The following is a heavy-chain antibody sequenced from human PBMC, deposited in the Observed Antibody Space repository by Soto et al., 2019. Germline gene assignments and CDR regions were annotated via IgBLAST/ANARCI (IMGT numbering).Heavy chain of an antibody. D-gene: IGHD3-3*01. CDR3: ARGAHVGGYYYDY. CDR1: CGSIISYY. CDR2: IYTSGST. Sequence: PSETLSLTCTFSCGSIISYYWSWIRQPAGKGLEWIGRIYTSGSTNYNPSLKSRVTMSVDTSKNQFSLKLSSVTAADTAVYYCARGAHVGGYYYDYWGQGTLVTVSS. V-gene: IGHV4-4*07. J-gene: IGHJ4*02.